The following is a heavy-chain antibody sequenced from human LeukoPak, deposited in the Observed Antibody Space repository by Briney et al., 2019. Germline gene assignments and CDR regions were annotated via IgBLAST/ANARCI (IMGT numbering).Heavy chain of an antibody. CDR3: ARSLLRYFDWLPYYYGMDV. CDR1: GGSFSGYY. Sequence: SETLSLTCAVYGGSFSGYYWSWIRQPPGKGLEWIGEINHSGSTNYNPSLKSRVTISVDTSKNQFSLKLSSVTAADTAVCYCARSLLRYFDWLPYYYGMDVWGQGTTVTVSS. CDR2: INHSGST. J-gene: IGHJ6*02. D-gene: IGHD3-9*01. V-gene: IGHV4-34*01.